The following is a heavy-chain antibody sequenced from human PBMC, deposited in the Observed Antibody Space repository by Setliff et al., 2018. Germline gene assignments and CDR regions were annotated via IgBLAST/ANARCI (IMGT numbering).Heavy chain of an antibody. CDR2: IYWDDDK. Sequence: SGPTLVNPTQTLTLTCTFSGFSLSTSGVGVGWIRQPPGKALEWLALIYWDDDKRYSPSLKSRLTITKDTSKNQVVLTMTNMDPVDTATYYCARCISIFGVVIPNAFDYWGQGTLVTVSS. J-gene: IGHJ4*02. D-gene: IGHD3-3*01. CDR3: ARCISIFGVVIPNAFDY. V-gene: IGHV2-5*02. CDR1: GFSLSTSGVG.